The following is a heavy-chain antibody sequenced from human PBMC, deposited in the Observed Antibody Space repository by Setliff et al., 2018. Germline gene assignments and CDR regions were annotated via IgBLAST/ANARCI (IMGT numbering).Heavy chain of an antibody. CDR3: TRTIRDSSVQSGFDP. J-gene: IGHJ5*02. CDR2: VFSGDDE. V-gene: IGHV2-5*02. CDR1: GFSLSTPGVG. Sequence: SGPTLVNPTQTLTLTCTFSGFSLSTPGVGVGWIRQPPGKALEWLALVFSGDDENYSTSLKTRLTISKDTSRNQVVLTMTNMDPVDTATYYCTRTIRDSSVQSGFDPWGPGTLVTV. D-gene: IGHD3-22*01.